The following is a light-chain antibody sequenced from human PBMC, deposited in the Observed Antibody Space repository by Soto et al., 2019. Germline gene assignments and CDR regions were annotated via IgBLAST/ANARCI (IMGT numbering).Light chain of an antibody. J-gene: IGKJ1*01. CDR3: QQYGRPWT. Sequence: ESVLTQSPGTLSLSPGERATLSCRASQSVSSSLLAWYQQKPGQTPRLLIYGASSRATGIPDRFSGSGSGTDFTLTISNLEPEDVAVYYCQQYGRPWTFDQGTKVEIK. CDR1: QSVSSSL. V-gene: IGKV3-20*01. CDR2: GAS.